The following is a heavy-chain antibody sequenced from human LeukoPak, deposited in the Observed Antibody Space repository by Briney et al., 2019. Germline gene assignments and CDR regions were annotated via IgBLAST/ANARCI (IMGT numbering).Heavy chain of an antibody. Sequence: GGSLRLSCAASGFTFDDYAMHWVRQAPGKGLEWVSLIGWDGGSTYYADSVKGRFTISRDNSKNSLYLQMNSLRAEDTALYYCAKGGYYDILTGYGPNWFDPWGQGTLVTVSS. CDR1: GFTFDDYA. CDR2: IGWDGGST. CDR3: AKGGYYDILTGYGPNWFDP. J-gene: IGHJ5*02. V-gene: IGHV3-43D*03. D-gene: IGHD3-9*01.